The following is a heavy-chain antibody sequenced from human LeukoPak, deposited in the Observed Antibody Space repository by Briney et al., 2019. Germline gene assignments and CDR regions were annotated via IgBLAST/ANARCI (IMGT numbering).Heavy chain of an antibody. CDR3: ARGYSYGYGIDY. CDR1: GGSISSSSYY. CDR2: IYYSGST. D-gene: IGHD5-18*01. Sequence: SETLSLTCTVSGGSISSSSYYWGWIRQPPGKGLEWIGSIYYSGSTYYNPSLKSRVTISVDTSKNQFSLKLSSVTAADTAVYYCARGYSYGYGIDYWGQGTLVTVSS. V-gene: IGHV4-39*07. J-gene: IGHJ4*02.